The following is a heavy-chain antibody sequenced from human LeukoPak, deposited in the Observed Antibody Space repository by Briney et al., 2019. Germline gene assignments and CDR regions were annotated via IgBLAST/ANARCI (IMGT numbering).Heavy chain of an antibody. D-gene: IGHD2-15*01. V-gene: IGHV3-11*05. J-gene: IGHJ4*02. CDR2: ISGGSGYT. CDR1: GFTFSDYY. Sequence: GGSLRLSCAASGFTFSDYYMSWVRQAPGKWLEWVSYISGGSGYTNYADSVKGRFTISRDNAKSSLYLQMNSLRAEDTAVYYCAREDATGYFDYWGQGTLVTVSS. CDR3: AREDATGYFDY.